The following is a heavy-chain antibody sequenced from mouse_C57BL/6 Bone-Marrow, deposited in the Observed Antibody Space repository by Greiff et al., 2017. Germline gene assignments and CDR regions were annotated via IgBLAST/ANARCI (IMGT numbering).Heavy chain of an antibody. J-gene: IGHJ3*01. CDR2: YPGSGNTY. V-gene: IGHV1-83*01. CDR1: YTFTDYYM. CDR3: FWAY. Sequence: VQLQESGPELVKPGASVKMSCKASGYTFTDYYMHWVKQKPGKGLEWIGEIYPGSGNTYYNEKFKGKATLTADTSSSTAYMQLSSLTSEDSAVYFCAFWAYWGQGTLVTVSA.